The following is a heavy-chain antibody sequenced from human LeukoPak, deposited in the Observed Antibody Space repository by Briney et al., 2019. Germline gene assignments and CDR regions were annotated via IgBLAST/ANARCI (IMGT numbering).Heavy chain of an antibody. CDR1: GYSFTGYY. CDR3: ARGYYDSSDFGYFQH. D-gene: IGHD3-22*01. V-gene: IGHV1-2*02. CDR2: INPNSGDT. J-gene: IGHJ1*01. Sequence: ASVKVSCKASGYSFTGYYMHWVRQAPGQGLEWMGWINPNSGDTNFAQNFQGRVTMTRDTSISTVYMELSRLRSDDTAVFYCARGYYDSSDFGYFQHWGQGTLVTVSS.